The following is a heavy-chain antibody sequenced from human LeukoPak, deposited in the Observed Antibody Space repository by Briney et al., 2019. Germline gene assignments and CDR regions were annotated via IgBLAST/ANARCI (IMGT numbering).Heavy chain of an antibody. CDR3: ARVGFYYYYYGMDV. V-gene: IGHV4-4*02. CDR1: GGSISSSNW. J-gene: IGHJ6*02. CDR2: IYHSGST. Sequence: PSETLSLTCAVSGGSISSSNWWSWVRQPPGKGPEWIGEIYHSGSTNYNPSLKSRVTISVDKSKNQFSLKLSSVTAADTAVYYCARVGFYYYYYGMDVWGQGTTVTVSS.